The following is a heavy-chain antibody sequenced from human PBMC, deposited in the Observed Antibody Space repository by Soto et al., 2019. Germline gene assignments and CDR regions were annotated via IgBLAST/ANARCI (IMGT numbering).Heavy chain of an antibody. CDR2: ISSDGDST. CDR3: ARDPSTGSADY. J-gene: IGHJ4*02. D-gene: IGHD2-15*01. Sequence: EVHLLESGGDLVQPGGSLRLSCAASGFTFSTYALNWVRQSPGKGLEWVSTISSDGDSTYYVDTVKGRFTASRDKSKNTMYLQINSLRAEDTALYFCARDPSTGSADYWGQGTLVTVSS. CDR1: GFTFSTYA. V-gene: IGHV3-23*01.